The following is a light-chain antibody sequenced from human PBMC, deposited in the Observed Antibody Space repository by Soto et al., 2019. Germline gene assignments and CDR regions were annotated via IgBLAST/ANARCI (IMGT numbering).Light chain of an antibody. CDR1: SSNIGAGYD. CDR3: QSSDRSLSYV. CDR2: GNS. J-gene: IGLJ1*01. Sequence: QSVLTQPPSVSGAPGQRVTISCTGSSSNIGAGYDVHWYQQLPGTAPKLLIYGNSNRPSGVPDRFSGSKSGTSASLAITGLQAEDEADYYCQSSDRSLSYVFGTGTKLTVL. V-gene: IGLV1-40*01.